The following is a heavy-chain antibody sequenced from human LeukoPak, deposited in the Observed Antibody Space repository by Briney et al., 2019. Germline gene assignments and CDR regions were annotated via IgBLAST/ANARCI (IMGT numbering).Heavy chain of an antibody. CDR2: IDGSGGSP. J-gene: IGHJ4*02. CDR3: ARGKDHDFWNPFDY. CDR1: GFTLSNYA. Sequence: GGSLRLSCVASGFTLSNYAMNWVRQAPGRGLEWVSGIDGSGGSPPSADSVKGRFTISRDLSKNTLYLQMDSLRAEDTAAYYCARGKDHDFWNPFDYWGQGTLVTVSS. D-gene: IGHD3-3*01. V-gene: IGHV3-23*01.